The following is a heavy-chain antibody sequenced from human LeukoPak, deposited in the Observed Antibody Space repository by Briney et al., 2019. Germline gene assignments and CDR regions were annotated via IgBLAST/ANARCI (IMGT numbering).Heavy chain of an antibody. Sequence: SETLSLTCTISGGSVSDYYWSWIRQPPGKGLEWIAFFSQTGNSNYNPSLRGRVSISVDTSDNQFSLNLNSVTAADTAVYFCARGRRGFSSHTEPYYFDYWGQGRLVTVSS. CDR2: FSQTGNS. CDR1: GGSVSDYY. D-gene: IGHD5-18*01. J-gene: IGHJ4*02. V-gene: IGHV4-59*02. CDR3: ARGRRGFSSHTEPYYFDY.